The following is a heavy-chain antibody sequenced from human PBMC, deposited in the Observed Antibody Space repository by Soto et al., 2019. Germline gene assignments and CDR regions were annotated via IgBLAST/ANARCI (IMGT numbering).Heavy chain of an antibody. J-gene: IGHJ4*02. CDR2: IYYSGST. D-gene: IGHD3-22*01. Sequence: SETRSRTCTVSGGSISRYYWSWIRQPPGKGLEWIGYIYYSGSTNYNPSLKSRVTISVDTSKNQFSLKLSSVTAADTAVYYCARTTYYYDSSGYYGYYFDYWGQGTLVTVSS. CDR3: ARTTYYYDSSGYYGYYFDY. CDR1: GGSISRYY. V-gene: IGHV4-59*01.